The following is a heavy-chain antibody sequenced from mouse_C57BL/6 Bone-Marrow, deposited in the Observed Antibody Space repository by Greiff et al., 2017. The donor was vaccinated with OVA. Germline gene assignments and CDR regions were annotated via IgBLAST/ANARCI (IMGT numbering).Heavy chain of an antibody. D-gene: IGHD1-1*01. CDR1: GYTFTSYW. J-gene: IGHJ1*03. Sequence: QVQLQQPGAELVKPGASVKLSCKASGYTFTSYWMHWVKQRPGQGLEWIGMIHPNSGSTNYNEKFKSKATLTVDKSSSTAYMQLSSLTSEDSAVYDCARRRAFITTARYFDVWGTGTTVTVSS. V-gene: IGHV1-64*01. CDR2: IHPNSGST. CDR3: ARRRAFITTARYFDV.